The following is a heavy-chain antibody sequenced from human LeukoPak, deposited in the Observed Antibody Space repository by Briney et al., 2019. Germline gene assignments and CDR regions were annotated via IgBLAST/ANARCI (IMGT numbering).Heavy chain of an antibody. CDR1: GGSISSYY. Sequence: SETLSLTCTVSGGSISSYYWSWIRQPPGKGLEWIGYIYYSGSTYYNPSLKSRVTISVDTSKNQFSLKLSSVTAADTAVYYCAREDSYVDYWGQGTLVTVSS. D-gene: IGHD5-18*01. V-gene: IGHV4-59*12. J-gene: IGHJ4*02. CDR2: IYYSGST. CDR3: AREDSYVDY.